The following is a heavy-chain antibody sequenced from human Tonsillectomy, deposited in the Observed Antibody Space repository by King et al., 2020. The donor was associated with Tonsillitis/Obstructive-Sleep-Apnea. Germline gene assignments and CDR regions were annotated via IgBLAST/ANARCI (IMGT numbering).Heavy chain of an antibody. Sequence: QLVQSGAEVKKPGESLKISCKGSGYSFSNYWIGWVRQMPGKGLEWMGIIYPGDSGTRYSPSFQGQVTISADKSITPDYLQWSSLKASDTAMYYCTKPHTSTLTRYFDYWGQGTLVTVSS. CDR1: GYSFSNYW. J-gene: IGHJ4*02. V-gene: IGHV5-51*01. D-gene: IGHD5-24*01. CDR3: TKPHTSTLTRYFDY. CDR2: IYPGDSGT.